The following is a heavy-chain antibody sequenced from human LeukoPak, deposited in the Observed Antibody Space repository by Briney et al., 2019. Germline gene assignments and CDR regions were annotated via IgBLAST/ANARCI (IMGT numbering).Heavy chain of an antibody. V-gene: IGHV5-51*01. CDR1: GYSFTSYW. CDR2: IYPDDSDT. CDR3: ARPKGYCSGGSCPKYYYYYYMDV. Sequence: GESLKISCKASGYSFTSYWIGWVRQLPGKGLEWMGIIYPDDSDTRYSPTFQGQVTISADKSISTAYLQWSSLKASDTAMYYCARPKGYCSGGSCPKYYYYYYMDVWGKGTTVTVSS. D-gene: IGHD2-15*01. J-gene: IGHJ6*03.